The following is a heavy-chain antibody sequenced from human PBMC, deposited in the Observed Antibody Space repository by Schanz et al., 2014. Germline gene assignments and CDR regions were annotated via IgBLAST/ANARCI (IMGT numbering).Heavy chain of an antibody. V-gene: IGHV1-46*03. CDR2: INPTGGST. D-gene: IGHD3-10*01. CDR1: GYTFTTYY. Sequence: QVQLVQSGAEVKKPGASVKVYCKASGYTFTTYYLHWVRQAPGQGLEWMGIINPTGGSTTYAEEFLGRVTRASDTSTSTVYMELSRLRSEDMAVYHCVRAPHYGSGRHLDYWGQGTLVTVSS. J-gene: IGHJ4*02. CDR3: VRAPHYGSGRHLDY.